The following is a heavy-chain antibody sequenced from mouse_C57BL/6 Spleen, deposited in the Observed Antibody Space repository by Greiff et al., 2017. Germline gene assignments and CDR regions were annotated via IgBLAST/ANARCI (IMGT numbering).Heavy chain of an antibody. J-gene: IGHJ4*01. CDR3: ASPIYGSSSEYAMDY. Sequence: QVQLQQPGAELVKPGASVKMSCKASGYTFTSYWINWVKQRPGQGLEWIGDIYPGSGSTNYNEKFKSKATLTVDTSSSTAYMQLSSLTSEDSAVYYCASPIYGSSSEYAMDYWGQGTSVTVSS. CDR1: GYTFTSYW. D-gene: IGHD1-1*01. V-gene: IGHV1-55*01. CDR2: IYPGSGST.